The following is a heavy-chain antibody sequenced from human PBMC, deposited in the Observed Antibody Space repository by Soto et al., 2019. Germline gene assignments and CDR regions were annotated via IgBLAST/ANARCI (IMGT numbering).Heavy chain of an antibody. D-gene: IGHD5-12*01. CDR3: ARHHGPTTSENWFDP. Sequence: GASVKVSCKASGYTFFTYGISWVRQAPGQGLEWMGWISTYSGDTKYAQKFQGRVTMTTDTSTTTAYLELRSLRSDDTAVYYCARHHGPTTSENWFDPWGQGTLVTSPQ. J-gene: IGHJ5*02. CDR2: ISTYSGDT. V-gene: IGHV1-18*01. CDR1: GYTFFTYG.